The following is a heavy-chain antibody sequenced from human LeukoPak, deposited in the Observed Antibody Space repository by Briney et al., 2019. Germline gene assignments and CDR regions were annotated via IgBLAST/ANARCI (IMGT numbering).Heavy chain of an antibody. J-gene: IGHJ4*02. D-gene: IGHD5-18*01. V-gene: IGHV3-21*01. CDR2: ISSSSSYI. CDR3: ARDRVDTAMVPFDY. Sequence: GGSLRLSCAASGFTFDDHAMHWVRQAPGKGLEWVSSISSSSSYIYYADSVKGRFTISRDNAKNSLYLQMNSLRAEDTAVYYCARDRVDTAMVPFDYWGQGTLVTVSS. CDR1: GFTFDDHA.